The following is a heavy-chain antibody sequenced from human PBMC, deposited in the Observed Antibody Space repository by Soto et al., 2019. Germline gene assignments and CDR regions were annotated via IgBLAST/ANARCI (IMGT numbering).Heavy chain of an antibody. CDR3: ARIAGSGWYGRLYYFDY. D-gene: IGHD6-13*01. CDR1: GGSISSYG. J-gene: IGHJ4*02. V-gene: IGHV4-59*08. Sequence: SETLSLTCTVSGGSISSYGWSWIRQPPGKGLEWIGEINYSGSTNYNPSLKSRVTISVDTSKNQFSLKLSSVTAADTAVYYCARIAGSGWYGRLYYFDYWGQGTLLTVSS. CDR2: INYSGST.